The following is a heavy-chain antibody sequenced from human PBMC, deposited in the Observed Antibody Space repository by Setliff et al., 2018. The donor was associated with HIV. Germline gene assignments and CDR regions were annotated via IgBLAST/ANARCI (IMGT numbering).Heavy chain of an antibody. Sequence: SETLSLTCSVSGASISSGSHYWGWIRQAPGKGLEWIGNIYYSGTTFYNPSLKSRVSISVDTSRNEFSLKLTSVTAADTAVYYCAREFSSSSFDQWGQGTLVTVSS. D-gene: IGHD6-6*01. CDR3: AREFSSSSFDQ. CDR2: IYYSGTT. CDR1: GASISSGSHY. V-gene: IGHV4-39*02. J-gene: IGHJ4*02.